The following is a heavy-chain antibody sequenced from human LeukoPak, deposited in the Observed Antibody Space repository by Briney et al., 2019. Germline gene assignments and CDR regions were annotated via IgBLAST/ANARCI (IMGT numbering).Heavy chain of an antibody. V-gene: IGHV1-2*02. CDR2: INPNSGGT. J-gene: IGHJ4*02. CDR1: GYTFSGYY. Sequence: ASVKVSCKASGYTFSGYYMHWVRQAPGQGLEWMGWINPNSGGTKYAQKFQGRVTMTRDTSISTAYMELTRLRPDDTAVYYCARTSLYDSASDYWGQGTLVTVSS. CDR3: ARTSLYDSASDY. D-gene: IGHD3-22*01.